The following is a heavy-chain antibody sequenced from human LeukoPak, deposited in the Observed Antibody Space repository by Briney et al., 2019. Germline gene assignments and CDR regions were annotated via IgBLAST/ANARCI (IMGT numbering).Heavy chain of an antibody. CDR2: IYPGDSDT. J-gene: IGHJ4*02. CDR3: ARLKDHTIDY. D-gene: IGHD1-14*01. Sequence: GESLKISCKGSGFSFPSFCIAWVRQMPGKGLEWMGIIYPGDSDTRYSPSFQGLVTISADKSISTAYLQWNSLMASDTAMYYCARLKDHTIDYWGQGTLVTVSS. CDR1: GFSFPSFC. V-gene: IGHV5-51*03.